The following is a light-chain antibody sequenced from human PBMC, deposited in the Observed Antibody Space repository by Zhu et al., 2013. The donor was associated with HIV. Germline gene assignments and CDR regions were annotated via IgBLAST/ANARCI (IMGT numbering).Light chain of an antibody. CDR3: QQYSTTPFT. V-gene: IGKV4-1*01. CDR2: WAS. J-gene: IGKJ3*01. Sequence: DIVMTQSPDSLAVSLGERATINCKSSQNLLYTSDNKNYLAWYQQKPGQSPKVLIYWASARESGVPDRFSGSGSGTDFTLTISNLQAEDVAIYFCQQYSTTPFTFGPGTRVEIK. CDR1: QNLLYTSDNKNY.